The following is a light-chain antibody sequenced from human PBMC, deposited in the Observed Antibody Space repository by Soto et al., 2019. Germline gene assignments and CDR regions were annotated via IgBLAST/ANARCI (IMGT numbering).Light chain of an antibody. CDR2: DVS. CDR3: CSYASSSSWV. V-gene: IGLV2-11*01. Sequence: QSALTQPPSVSGSPGQSVTISCTGTSSDVGAYNYVSWYQHHPGKAPKVMIYDVSERPSGVPDRFSGSKSDNTASLTISGLQAEDEADYYCCSYASSSSWVFGGGTKVTVL. J-gene: IGLJ3*02. CDR1: SSDVGAYNY.